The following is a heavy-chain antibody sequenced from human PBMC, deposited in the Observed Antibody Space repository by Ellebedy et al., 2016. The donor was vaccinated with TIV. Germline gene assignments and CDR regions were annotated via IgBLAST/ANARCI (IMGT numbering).Heavy chain of an antibody. J-gene: IGHJ4*02. V-gene: IGHV3-23*01. D-gene: IGHD3-10*01. Sequence: GESLKISXAASGFTFSSYAMSWVRQAPGKGLEWVSAISGSGGSTYYADSVKGRFTISRDNSKNTLYLQMNSLRAEDTAVYYCAKGAKPALWFGELSDYWGQGTLVTVSS. CDR2: ISGSGGST. CDR3: AKGAKPALWFGELSDY. CDR1: GFTFSSYA.